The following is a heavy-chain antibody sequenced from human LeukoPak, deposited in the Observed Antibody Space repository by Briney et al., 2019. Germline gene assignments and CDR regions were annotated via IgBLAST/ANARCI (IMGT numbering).Heavy chain of an antibody. D-gene: IGHD3-10*01. V-gene: IGHV1-69*06. Sequence: SVKVSCKASGGTFSSYAISWVRQAPGQGLEWMGGIIPIFGTANYAQKFQGRVTITADKSTSTAYMELRSLRSDDTAVYYCGRAGRFGALSNDYWGQGTLVTVSS. CDR2: IIPIFGTA. J-gene: IGHJ4*02. CDR1: GGTFSSYA. CDR3: GRAGRFGALSNDY.